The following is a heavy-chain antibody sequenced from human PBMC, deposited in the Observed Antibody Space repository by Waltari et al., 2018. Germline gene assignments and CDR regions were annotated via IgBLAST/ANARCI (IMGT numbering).Heavy chain of an antibody. CDR1: GGSISSYY. V-gene: IGHV4-4*07. CDR3: ARGSQYSSSWYVRPLYYYYYYMDV. D-gene: IGHD6-13*01. Sequence: QVQLQESGPGLVKPSETLSLTCTVPGGSISSYYWSWIRQPAGKGLEWIGRIYTSGSTNYNPSLKSRVTMSVDTSKNQFSLKLSSVTAADTAVYYCARGSQYSSSWYVRPLYYYYYYMDVWGKGTTVTVSS. J-gene: IGHJ6*03. CDR2: IYTSGST.